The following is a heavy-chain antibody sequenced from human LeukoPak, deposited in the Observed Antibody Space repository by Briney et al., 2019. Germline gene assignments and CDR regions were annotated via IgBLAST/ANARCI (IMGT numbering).Heavy chain of an antibody. D-gene: IGHD2/OR15-2a*01. V-gene: IGHV4-59*10. CDR3: ARGSSIDFDY. J-gene: IGHJ4*02. Sequence: SETLSLTCAVYGGSFSGYYWSWIRQPAGKGLEWIGRILTSGNTKYNPSLKSRVTMSLDTSTNQFSLKLSSVTAADTAVYYCARGSSIDFDYWGQGTLVTVSS. CDR2: ILTSGNT. CDR1: GGSFSGYY.